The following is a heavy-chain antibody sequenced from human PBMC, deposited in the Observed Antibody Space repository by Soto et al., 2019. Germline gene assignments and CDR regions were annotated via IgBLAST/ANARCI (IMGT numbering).Heavy chain of an antibody. J-gene: IGHJ5*02. CDR3: AGGLFGYYDSSGPTNHNWFDP. Sequence: PSETLSLTCVVSGVSVNNANWWAWVRQPPEKGLEWVGEIHSSGGSNYNSSLSGRVSMSFDKSKNHFILDLNFVTAADTAVYYCAGGLFGYYDSSGPTNHNWFDPWGQGTLVTVSS. CDR1: GVSVNNANW. V-gene: IGHV4-4*02. D-gene: IGHD3-22*01. CDR2: IHSSGGS.